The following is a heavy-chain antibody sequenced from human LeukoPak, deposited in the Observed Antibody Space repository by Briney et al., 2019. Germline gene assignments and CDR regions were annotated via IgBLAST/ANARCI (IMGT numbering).Heavy chain of an antibody. J-gene: IGHJ4*02. V-gene: IGHV2-5*01. D-gene: IGHD5-12*01. CDR2: ISCNDDK. CDR1: GFSLSTSGVG. Sequence: SGPTLVKPTQTLTLTCTFSGFSLSTSGVGVGWIRQPPGKALEWLALISCNDDKRYSPSLKSRLTITNDTSKNQVVLTMTNMDPVDTATYYCAHPRGYSGYVGFDYWGQGTLVTVSS. CDR3: AHPRGYSGYVGFDY.